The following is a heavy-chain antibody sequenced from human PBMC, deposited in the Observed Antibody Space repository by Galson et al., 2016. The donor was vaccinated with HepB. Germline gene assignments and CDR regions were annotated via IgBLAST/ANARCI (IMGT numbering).Heavy chain of an antibody. CDR2: IWYDGNNK. V-gene: IGHV3-33*06. D-gene: IGHD2-2*01. CDR3: AKGIAYCSGTSCLSYSDSPGGGMDV. CDR1: GFAFSTFG. Sequence: SLRLSCAASGFAFSTFGMHWVRQAPGKGLEWVAVIWYDGNNKYYLNSVKGRFTISRDNSKNMLYLQLNSLRVEDTAVYYCAKGIAYCSGTSCLSYSDSPGGGMDVWGQGTTVTVSS. J-gene: IGHJ6*02.